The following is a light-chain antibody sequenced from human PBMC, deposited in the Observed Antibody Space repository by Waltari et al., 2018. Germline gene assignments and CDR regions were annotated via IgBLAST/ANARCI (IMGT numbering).Light chain of an antibody. CDR3: QHGYGTPLT. Sequence: DIQMTQSPSSLSASVGDRVTITYRASENVNNYLNWYQQKPGKAPKLLIYKASTLQSGVPSRFSGSGSGTDYTFTISSLQSEDVATYYCQHGYGTPLTFGGGTKVEIK. CDR2: KAS. CDR1: ENVNNY. V-gene: IGKV1-39*01. J-gene: IGKJ4*01.